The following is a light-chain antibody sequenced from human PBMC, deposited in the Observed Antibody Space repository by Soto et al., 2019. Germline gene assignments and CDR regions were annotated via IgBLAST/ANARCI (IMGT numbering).Light chain of an antibody. J-gene: IGKJ1*01. Sequence: EIVLTQSPATLSLSPGARATLSCRASQSVSSYLAWYQQKPGQAPRLLIYDASNRATGIPARFSGSGSGTDFCLTVSSLEPEDFAIYYCQQRSNWPRTFGQGTKVEIK. CDR1: QSVSSY. CDR2: DAS. V-gene: IGKV3-11*01. CDR3: QQRSNWPRT.